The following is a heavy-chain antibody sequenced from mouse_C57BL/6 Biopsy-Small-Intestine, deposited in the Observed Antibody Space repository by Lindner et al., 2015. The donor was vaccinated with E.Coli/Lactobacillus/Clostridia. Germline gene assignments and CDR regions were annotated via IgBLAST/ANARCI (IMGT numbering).Heavy chain of an antibody. CDR2: INPSSAYT. J-gene: IGHJ1*03. V-gene: IGHV1-4*01. CDR1: GYTLTTYT. Sequence: VQLQESGAELARPGASMKMSCKASGYTLTTYTMHWVKQRPGQGLEWIGFINPSSAYTEYNQRFKDKATLTADKSSSTAYMQLSSLTSEDSAVYYCARDWYFDVWGTGTTVTVSS. CDR3: ARDWYFDV.